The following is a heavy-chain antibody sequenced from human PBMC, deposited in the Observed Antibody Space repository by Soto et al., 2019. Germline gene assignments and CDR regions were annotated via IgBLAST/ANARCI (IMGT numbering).Heavy chain of an antibody. Sequence: GGSLRLSCAASGFTFSSYSMNWVRQAPGKGLEWVSSISSSSSYIYYADSVKGRFTISRDNAKNSLYLQMNSLRVEDTAVYYCARDQKVPEALWFGEGVYGMDVWGQGTTVTVSS. D-gene: IGHD3-10*01. CDR2: ISSSSSYI. J-gene: IGHJ6*02. V-gene: IGHV3-21*01. CDR1: GFTFSSYS. CDR3: ARDQKVPEALWFGEGVYGMDV.